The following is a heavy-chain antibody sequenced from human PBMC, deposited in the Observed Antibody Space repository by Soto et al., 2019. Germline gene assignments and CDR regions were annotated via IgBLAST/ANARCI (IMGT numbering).Heavy chain of an antibody. J-gene: IGHJ4*02. Sequence: EVQLVESGGGLIQPGGSLRLSCAASGFIVSSNYMTWVRQAPGKGLEWVSGIHTGGRTYYTESVKGRFTISRDNSKNTLYLQMDSLRAEDTAVYYCARGVNGYSHGSRLDYWGQGILVTVSS. V-gene: IGHV3-53*01. D-gene: IGHD5-12*01. CDR1: GFIVSSNY. CDR3: ARGVNGYSHGSRLDY. CDR2: IHTGGRT.